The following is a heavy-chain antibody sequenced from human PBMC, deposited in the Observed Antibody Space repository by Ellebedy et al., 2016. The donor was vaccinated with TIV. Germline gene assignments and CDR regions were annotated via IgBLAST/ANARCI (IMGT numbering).Heavy chain of an antibody. V-gene: IGHV4-34*01. Sequence: SETLSLXXAVYGGSFSGYYWSWIRQPPGKGLEWIGEINHSGSTNYNPSLKSRVTISVDTSKNQFSLKLSSVTAADTAVYYCARGGRGSRNGSVVVVAATYFDYWGQGTLVTVSS. CDR2: INHSGST. CDR3: ARGGRGSRNGSVVVVAATYFDY. D-gene: IGHD2-15*01. CDR1: GGSFSGYY. J-gene: IGHJ4*02.